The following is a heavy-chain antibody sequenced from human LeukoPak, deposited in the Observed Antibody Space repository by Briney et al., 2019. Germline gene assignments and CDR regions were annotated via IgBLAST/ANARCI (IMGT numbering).Heavy chain of an antibody. CDR1: GYTFTGCY. D-gene: IGHD6-13*01. CDR2: INPNSGGT. Sequence: ASVKDSCKASGYTFTGCYMHWVRQAPGQGLEWMGRINPNSGGTNYAQKFQGRVTMTRDTSISTAYMELSRLRSDDTAVYYCARSLSYSSSWSSDYWGQGTLVTVSS. J-gene: IGHJ4*02. V-gene: IGHV1-2*06. CDR3: ARSLSYSSSWSSDY.